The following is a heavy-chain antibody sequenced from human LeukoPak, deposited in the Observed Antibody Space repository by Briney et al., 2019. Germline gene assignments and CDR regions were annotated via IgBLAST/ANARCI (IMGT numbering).Heavy chain of an antibody. Sequence: PGGSLRLSCAASGFTFRDYGMHWVRQAPGKGLEWVSIISYDRSNKYYADSVKGRFTISRDNSQSTLYLQMNSLRTEDTAIYFCATLRFGSGSYYADYWGQGTQVTVSS. CDR3: ATLRFGSGSYYADY. CDR2: ISYDRSNK. V-gene: IGHV3-30*03. J-gene: IGHJ4*02. CDR1: GFTFRDYG. D-gene: IGHD3-10*01.